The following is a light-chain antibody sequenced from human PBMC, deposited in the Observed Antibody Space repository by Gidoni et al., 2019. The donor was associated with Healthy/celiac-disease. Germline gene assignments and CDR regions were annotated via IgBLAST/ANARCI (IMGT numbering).Light chain of an antibody. CDR3: RQLNSYAPLT. Sequence: DIQLTQSPSFLSASVGDRVPITCRASQGSSSYLAWYQQKPGKALKLLIYAASTLQSGVPSRFSGSGSGTEFTLTISSLQQEDFATYYCRQLNSYAPLTFGGGTKVEIK. J-gene: IGKJ4*01. V-gene: IGKV1-9*01. CDR2: AAS. CDR1: QGSSSY.